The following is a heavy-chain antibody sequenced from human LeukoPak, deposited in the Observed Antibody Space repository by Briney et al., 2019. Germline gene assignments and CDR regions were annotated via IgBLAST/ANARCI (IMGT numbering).Heavy chain of an antibody. Sequence: ASVKVSCKASGYTFTGYYIHWVRQAPGQGLEWMGWFNPNSGGTNYAQNFQGRVTMSRDTSISTAYMELSRLRSDDTAVYYCARAVGYGSGTYRQYYFDYWGQGTLVTVSS. J-gene: IGHJ4*02. D-gene: IGHD3-10*01. V-gene: IGHV1-2*02. CDR2: FNPNSGGT. CDR3: ARAVGYGSGTYRQYYFDY. CDR1: GYTFTGYY.